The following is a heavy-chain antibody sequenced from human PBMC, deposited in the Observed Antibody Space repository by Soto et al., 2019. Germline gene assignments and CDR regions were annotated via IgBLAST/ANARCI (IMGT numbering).Heavy chain of an antibody. CDR3: ARVRSPYYDLLWAGDAFDI. J-gene: IGHJ3*02. V-gene: IGHV1-69*13. CDR1: GSNFRSYA. Sequence: SVRFYGRASGSNFRSYAISWVRQAPGQGLEWMGGIIPIFGTANYAQKFQGRVTITADESTSTAYMELSSLRSEDTAVYYCARVRSPYYDLLWAGDAFDIWGQGTMVTVSS. D-gene: IGHD3-22*01. CDR2: IIPIFGTA.